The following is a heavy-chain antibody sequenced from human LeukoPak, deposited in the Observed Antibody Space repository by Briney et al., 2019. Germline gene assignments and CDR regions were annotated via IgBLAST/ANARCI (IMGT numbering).Heavy chain of an antibody. CDR3: AKASYSTGWDYGMDV. CDR2: ISGSGGST. CDR1: RFSFSRYA. D-gene: IGHD6-19*01. Sequence: GGSLRLSCAASRFSFSRYAMSWVRQAPGKGLEWVSAISGSGGSTYYVDSVKGRFTISRDNSKNTLYLQMNSLRAEDTAVYHCAKASYSTGWDYGMDVWGQGTTVTVSS. J-gene: IGHJ6*02. V-gene: IGHV3-23*01.